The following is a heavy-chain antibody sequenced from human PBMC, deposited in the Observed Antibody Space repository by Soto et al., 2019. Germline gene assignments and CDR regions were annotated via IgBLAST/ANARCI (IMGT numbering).Heavy chain of an antibody. CDR2: LYSGGST. J-gene: IGHJ4*02. CDR3: ARHRDAFSSTFDY. Sequence: EVQLVETVGGLIQPGGALRLSCAGSGFTVSTNYMSWVLQAPGKGLEWVSALYSGGSTYYADSVKGRFTISRDNSKNTLHLQMNSLRAEDTALYYCARHRDAFSSTFDYWGQGTLVTVSS. CDR1: GFTVSTNY. V-gene: IGHV3-53*02. D-gene: IGHD3-3*02.